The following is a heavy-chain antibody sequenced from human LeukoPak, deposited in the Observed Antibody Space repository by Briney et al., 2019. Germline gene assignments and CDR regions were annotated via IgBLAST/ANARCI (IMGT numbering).Heavy chain of an antibody. D-gene: IGHD1-14*01. CDR2: ISGSGGST. Sequence: RAGGSLRLSCAASGFTFSSYAMSWVRQAPGKGLEWVSAISGSGGSTYYADSVKGRFTISRDNSKNTLYLQMNSLRAEDTAVYYCAKDPPRQGKDNRSAQGYWGQGTLVTVSS. CDR3: AKDPPRQGKDNRSAQGY. V-gene: IGHV3-23*01. J-gene: IGHJ4*02. CDR1: GFTFSSYA.